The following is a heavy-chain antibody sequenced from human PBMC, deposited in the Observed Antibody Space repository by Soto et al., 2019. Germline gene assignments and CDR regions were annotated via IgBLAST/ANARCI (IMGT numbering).Heavy chain of an antibody. V-gene: IGHV3-23*01. J-gene: IGHJ6*03. D-gene: IGHD3-16*01. CDR2: ISGTGETT. CDR1: GFSFNTYT. Sequence: GGSLRLSCAGSGFSFNTYTINWVRQAPGKGLESVSAISGTGETTYYADSVRGRFATSRDKSNNTVFLQMNTLRAEDTAVYYCLHIPLVGGGNRVYYSSYMDVWGQGTAVTVSS. CDR3: LHIPLVGGGNRVYYSSYMDV.